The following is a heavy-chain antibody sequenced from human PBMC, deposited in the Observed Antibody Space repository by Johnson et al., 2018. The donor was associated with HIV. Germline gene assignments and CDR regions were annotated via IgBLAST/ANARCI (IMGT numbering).Heavy chain of an antibody. CDR1: GFTFSSYA. J-gene: IGHJ3*02. CDR2: ISYDGSNK. Sequence: MQLVESGGGVVQPGRSLRLSCAASGFTFSSYAMHWVRQAPGKGLEWVAVISYDGSNKYYADSVKGRFTISRDNSKNTLYLQMNSLRAEDTAVYYCAKGGLWFGESIDAFDIWGQGTMVTVSS. D-gene: IGHD3-10*01. V-gene: IGHV3-30*04. CDR3: AKGGLWFGESIDAFDI.